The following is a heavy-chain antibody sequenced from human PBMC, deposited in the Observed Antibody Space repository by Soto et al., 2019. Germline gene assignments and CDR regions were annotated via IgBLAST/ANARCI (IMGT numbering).Heavy chain of an antibody. J-gene: IGHJ4*02. CDR3: ARVGTIFGVVDQRGLDY. Sequence: PSETLSLTCAVYGGSFSGYYWSWIRQPPGKGLEWIGEINHSGSTNYNPSLKSRVTISVDTSKNQFSLKLSSVTAADTAVYYCARVGTIFGVVDQRGLDYWGQGTLVTVSS. V-gene: IGHV4-34*01. CDR2: INHSGST. CDR1: GGSFSGYY. D-gene: IGHD3-3*01.